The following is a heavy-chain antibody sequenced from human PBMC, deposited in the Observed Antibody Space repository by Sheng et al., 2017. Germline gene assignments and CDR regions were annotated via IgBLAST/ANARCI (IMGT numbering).Heavy chain of an antibody. V-gene: IGHV4-39*07. CDR3: ARNDASY. CDR1: GGSLITSPYY. Sequence: QLHLQESGPGLLKPSETLSLICSVSGGSLITSPYYWAWIRRPPGKGLEWIGSINYGGTTNYNTSLKSRVTMSVDMSGKQFSLRLTSVTAADTALYYCARNDASYWGQGTLVHRLL. CDR2: INYGGTT. J-gene: IGHJ4*02.